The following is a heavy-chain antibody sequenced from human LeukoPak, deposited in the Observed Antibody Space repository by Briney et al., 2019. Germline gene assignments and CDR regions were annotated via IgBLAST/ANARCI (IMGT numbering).Heavy chain of an antibody. V-gene: IGHV3-30*18. Sequence: GGSLRLSCAASGFTFSSYGMHWVRQAPGKGLEWVAVISYDGSNKYYADSVKGRFTISRDNSKNTLYLQMNSLRAEDTAVYYCAKRAVAGTLHYFVYWGQGTLVAVSS. CDR2: ISYDGSNK. D-gene: IGHD6-19*01. J-gene: IGHJ4*02. CDR3: AKRAVAGTLHYFVY. CDR1: GFTFSSYG.